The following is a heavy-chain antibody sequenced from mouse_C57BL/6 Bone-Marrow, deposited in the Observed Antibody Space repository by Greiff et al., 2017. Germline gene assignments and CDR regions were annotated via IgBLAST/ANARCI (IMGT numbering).Heavy chain of an antibody. V-gene: IGHV14-3*01. CDR2: IDPANGNT. Sequence: DVKLVESVAELVRPGASVKLSCTASGFNIKNTYMHWVKQRPEQGLEWIGRIDPANGNTKYAPKFQGKATITADTSSNTAYLQLSSLTSEDTAIYYWSRSCGDDYGSSYFAYWGQGTTLTVSS. D-gene: IGHD1-1*01. CDR1: GFNIKNTY. J-gene: IGHJ2*01. CDR3: SRSCGDDYGSSYFAY.